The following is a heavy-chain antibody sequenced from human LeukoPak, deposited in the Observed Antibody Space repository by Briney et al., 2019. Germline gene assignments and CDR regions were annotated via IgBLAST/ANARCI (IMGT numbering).Heavy chain of an antibody. Sequence: ASVKVSCKASGYTFTGYYMHWVRQAPGQGLEWMGWINPNSGGTNYAQKSQGRVTMTRDTSISTAYMELSRLRSDDTAVYYCARGDISSGWYDLPIDYWGQGTLVTVSS. CDR3: ARGDISSGWYDLPIDY. D-gene: IGHD6-19*01. CDR1: GYTFTGYY. J-gene: IGHJ4*02. V-gene: IGHV1-2*02. CDR2: INPNSGGT.